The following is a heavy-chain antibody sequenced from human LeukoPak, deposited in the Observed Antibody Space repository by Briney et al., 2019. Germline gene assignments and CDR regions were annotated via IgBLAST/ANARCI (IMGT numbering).Heavy chain of an antibody. CDR1: GFTFSTYG. CDR2: IWNDGSIR. V-gene: IGHV3-33*01. Sequence: PGGSLRLSCAASGFTFSTYGLHWVRQAPGKGLEWVAVIWNDGSIRYYADSVKGRFTISRDNSKNTLYLQMNNLRAEDTAVDYCARASGSYDYWGQGTLVTVSS. CDR3: ARASGSYDY. D-gene: IGHD1-26*01. J-gene: IGHJ4*02.